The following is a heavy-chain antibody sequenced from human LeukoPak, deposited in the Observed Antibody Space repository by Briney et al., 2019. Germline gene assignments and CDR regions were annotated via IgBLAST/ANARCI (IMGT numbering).Heavy chain of an antibody. V-gene: IGHV4-30-4*07. CDR2: IHSSGST. CDR1: GGSISSGGYS. CDR3: ARAVSVTAAGPGY. D-gene: IGHD6-13*01. Sequence: NSSQTLSLTCAVSGGSISSGGYSWSWIRQPPGKGLEWIAYIHSSGSTNYNPSLKSRVTISVDMSKNQFSLKLASLTTADTAIYYCARAVSVTAAGPGYWGQGTLVTVSS. J-gene: IGHJ4*02.